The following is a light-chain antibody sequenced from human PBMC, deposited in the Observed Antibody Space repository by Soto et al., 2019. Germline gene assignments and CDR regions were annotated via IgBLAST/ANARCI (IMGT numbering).Light chain of an antibody. V-gene: IGLV2-14*01. Sequence: QSALTQPASVSGYPGQSITISCTGTSSDVGGYNYVSWYQQHPGKAPKLMIYEVSNRPSGVSNRFSGSKSGNTASLTISGLQAEDEADYYCSSYTSTITNVFGSGTRVTVL. CDR3: SSYTSTITNV. J-gene: IGLJ1*01. CDR1: SSDVGGYNY. CDR2: EVS.